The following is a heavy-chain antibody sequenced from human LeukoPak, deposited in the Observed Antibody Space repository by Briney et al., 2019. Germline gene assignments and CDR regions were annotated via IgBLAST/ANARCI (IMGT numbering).Heavy chain of an antibody. D-gene: IGHD2-2*01. J-gene: IGHJ4*02. CDR3: ATNLFCASASCL. Sequence: GGSLRLSCAASGFTFSTYTMNWVRQAPGTGLEWLSSISPDNNYIFYAGSVRGRFTISRDNAKASLYLQMNSLGVEDTATYYCATNLFCASASCLWGPGTLVTVSS. CDR2: ISPDNNYI. V-gene: IGHV3-21*01. CDR1: GFTFSTYT.